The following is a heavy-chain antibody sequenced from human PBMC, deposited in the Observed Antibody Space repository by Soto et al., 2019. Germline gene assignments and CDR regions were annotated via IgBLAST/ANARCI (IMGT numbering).Heavy chain of an antibody. V-gene: IGHV3-30*17. CDR3: AREPSASSPDY. Sequence: PGGSLRLSCSGSGFSMTSYTMGWVRLAPGKGLEWVATIFIAENGKEYAGSVRGRFSLSRDNSKNIMYLQMNSLRSDDTAVYYCAREPSASSPDYWGQGTLVTVSS. J-gene: IGHJ4*02. D-gene: IGHD2-2*01. CDR1: GFSMTSYT. CDR2: IFIAENGK.